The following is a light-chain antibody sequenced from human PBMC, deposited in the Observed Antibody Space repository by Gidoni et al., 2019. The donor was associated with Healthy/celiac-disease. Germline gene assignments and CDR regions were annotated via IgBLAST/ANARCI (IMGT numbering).Light chain of an antibody. CDR2: GAS. CDR1: QSVSSSY. V-gene: IGKV3-20*01. J-gene: IGKJ2*01. CDR3: QQYGSSPYT. Sequence: EIVLTQSPGTLSLSPGERATLSCRASQSVSSSYLAWYQQKPGQAPRLRLSGASSRATGIPDRFSGSGSGTDFTLTISRLEPEDFAVYYCQQYGSSPYTFGQGTKLEIK.